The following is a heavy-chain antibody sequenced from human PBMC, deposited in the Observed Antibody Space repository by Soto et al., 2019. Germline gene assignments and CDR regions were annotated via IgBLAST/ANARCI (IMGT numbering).Heavy chain of an antibody. D-gene: IGHD3-10*01. CDR3: ARRVYGSGRYGY. V-gene: IGHV4-39*01. Sequence: RSLTCTVSGGSVSSSNHYWAWIRQPPGKGLEWIGRIYYTGNTYFNPSLESRVTMSVDTSKNQFSLKLSSVTAGDTAVYYCARRVYGSGRYGYWGQGSLVTVSS. CDR1: GGSVSSSNHY. J-gene: IGHJ4*02. CDR2: IYYTGNT.